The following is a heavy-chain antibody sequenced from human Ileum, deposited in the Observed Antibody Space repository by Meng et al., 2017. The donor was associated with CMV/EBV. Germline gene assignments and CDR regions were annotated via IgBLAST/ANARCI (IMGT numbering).Heavy chain of an antibody. D-gene: IGHD2-21*01. CDR1: GFTFGSYE. CDR3: VRDGQVPAPYHDAFDI. CDR2: ISPSSSSI. V-gene: IGHV3-48*03. J-gene: IGHJ3*02. Sequence: GESLKISCAASGFTFGSYEMNWVRQAPGKGLEWVSYISPSSSSISYADSVKGRFTISRDNAKNSLYLQMDSLRAEDTALYFCVRDGQVPAPYHDAFDIWGQGTMVTVSS.